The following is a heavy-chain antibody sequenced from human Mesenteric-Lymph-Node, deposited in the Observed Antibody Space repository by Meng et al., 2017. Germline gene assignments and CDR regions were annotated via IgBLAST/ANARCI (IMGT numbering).Heavy chain of an antibody. Sequence: QVQLQESGPGLVKPSQTLSLTCSVSGGSISSGDSYWSWIRQPPGKGLEWIGYIYYSGSTYYNPSLRSRITISVDTSKNQFSLRLRSVTAAGTAVYYCARGPTTYFDYWGKGTLVTVSS. D-gene: IGHD4-17*01. V-gene: IGHV4-30-4*01. CDR1: GGSISSGDSY. J-gene: IGHJ4*02. CDR3: ARGPTTYFDY. CDR2: IYYSGST.